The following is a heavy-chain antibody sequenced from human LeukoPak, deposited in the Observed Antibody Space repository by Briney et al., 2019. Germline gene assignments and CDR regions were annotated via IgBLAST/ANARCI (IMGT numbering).Heavy chain of an antibody. V-gene: IGHV4-4*09. CDR2: IYTSGST. D-gene: IGHD1-14*01. Sequence: SETLSLTCTVSGGSISGYYWSWIRQPPGKGLEWIGYIYTSGSTNYNPSLKSRVTISVDTSKNQFSLKLSSVTAADTAVYYCARRLLSSVSFDIWGQGTMVTVSS. CDR3: ARRLLSSVSFDI. CDR1: GGSISGYY. J-gene: IGHJ3*02.